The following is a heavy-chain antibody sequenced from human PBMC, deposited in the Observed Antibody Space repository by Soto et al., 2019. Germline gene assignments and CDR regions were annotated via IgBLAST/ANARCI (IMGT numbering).Heavy chain of an antibody. CDR3: AKDRSTMRWFDP. V-gene: IGHV4-4*07. J-gene: IGHJ5*02. CDR2: VQMSGTT. Sequence: SETLSLTCAVSGASVRSYHWSWIRQAAGKGLEWIGRVQMSGTTNYSPSLKTRVTMSLDTSKNEVSLRMTSVTAADTAVYFCAKDRSTMRWFDPWGQGILVTVSS. D-gene: IGHD1-1*01. CDR1: GASVRSYH.